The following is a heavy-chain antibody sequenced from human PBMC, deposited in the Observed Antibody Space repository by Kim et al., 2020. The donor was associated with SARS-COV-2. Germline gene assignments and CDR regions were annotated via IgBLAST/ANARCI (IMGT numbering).Heavy chain of an antibody. Sequence: ADSVKGRFTISRDNAKNSLYLQMNSLRAEDTAVYYCARERDGDYFYYFDYWGQGTLVTVSS. CDR3: ARERDGDYFYYFDY. V-gene: IGHV3-11*01. D-gene: IGHD4-17*01. J-gene: IGHJ4*02.